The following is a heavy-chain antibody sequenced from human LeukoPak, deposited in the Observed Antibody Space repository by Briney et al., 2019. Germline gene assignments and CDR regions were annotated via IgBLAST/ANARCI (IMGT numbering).Heavy chain of an antibody. CDR1: GGSVSSGISY. J-gene: IGHJ5*02. CDR3: ARVFEGYCSSTSCYADNWFDP. Sequence: SETLSLTCSVSGGSVSSGISYWSWIRQPPGEGLEWIAYISDSGGSDYNPSLRGRVTISLDTSKNQFSLRLTSVTAADTAVYYCARVFEGYCSSTSCYADNWFDPWGQGTLVTVSS. V-gene: IGHV4-61*01. D-gene: IGHD2-2*01. CDR2: ISDSGGS.